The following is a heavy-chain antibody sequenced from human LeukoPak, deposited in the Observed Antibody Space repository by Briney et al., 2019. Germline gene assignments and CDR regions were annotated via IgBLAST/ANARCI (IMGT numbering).Heavy chain of an antibody. J-gene: IGHJ4*02. CDR3: ARPYSSSWLSDY. CDR2: ISSSSSYI. Sequence: GGSLRPSCAASGFTFSSYSMNWVRQAPGKGLEWVSSISSSSSYIYYADSVKGRFTISRDNAKNSLYLQMNSLRAEDTAVYYCARPYSSSWLSDYWGQGTLVTVSS. D-gene: IGHD6-13*01. CDR1: GFTFSSYS. V-gene: IGHV3-21*01.